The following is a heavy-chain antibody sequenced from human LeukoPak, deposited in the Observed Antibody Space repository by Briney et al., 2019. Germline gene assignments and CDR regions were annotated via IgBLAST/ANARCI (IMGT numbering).Heavy chain of an antibody. CDR2: ISSSSSTI. J-gene: IGHJ4*02. CDR3: ARDQPSYDFWSGPPALDY. D-gene: IGHD3-3*01. V-gene: IGHV3-48*01. Sequence: GGSLRLSWAASGFTFSSYSMNWVRQAPGKGLEWVSSISSSSSTIYYADSVKGRFTISRDNAKNSLYLQMNSLRAEDTAVYYCARDQPSYDFWSGPPALDYWGQGTLVTVSS. CDR1: GFTFSSYS.